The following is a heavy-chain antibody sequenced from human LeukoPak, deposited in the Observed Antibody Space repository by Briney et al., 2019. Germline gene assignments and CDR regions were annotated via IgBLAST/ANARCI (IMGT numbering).Heavy chain of an antibody. J-gene: IGHJ4*02. V-gene: IGHV3-23*01. Sequence: GGSLRLSCAASGFTFSSYGMSWVRQAPGKGLEWVAGISDSGGSTNYADSVKGRFTISRDNPKNTLYLQMNSLRAEDTAVYFCARRGVVIRVILVGFHKEAFYFDSWGQGALVTVSS. D-gene: IGHD3-22*01. CDR3: ARRGVVIRVILVGFHKEAFYFDS. CDR1: GFTFSSYG. CDR2: ISDSGGST.